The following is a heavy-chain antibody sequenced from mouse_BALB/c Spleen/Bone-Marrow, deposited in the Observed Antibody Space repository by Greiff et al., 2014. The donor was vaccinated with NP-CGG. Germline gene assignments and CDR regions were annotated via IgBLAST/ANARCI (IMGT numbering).Heavy chain of an antibody. V-gene: IGHV1-67*01. CDR3: ARPRQLGLAFYAMDY. J-gene: IGHJ4*01. D-gene: IGHD3-2*01. CDR2: ISTYSGNT. Sequence: VKLMESGPELVRPGVSVKISCKGSGCTFTDYAMHWVKQSHAKSLEWIGVISTYSGNTNYNQKFKGKATMTVDKSSSTAYMELARLTSEDSAIYYCARPRQLGLAFYAMDYWGQGTSVTVSS. CDR1: GCTFTDYA.